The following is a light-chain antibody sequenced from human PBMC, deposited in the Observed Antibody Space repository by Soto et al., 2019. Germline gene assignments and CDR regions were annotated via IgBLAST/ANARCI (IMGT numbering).Light chain of an antibody. J-gene: IGKJ5*01. V-gene: IGKV1-5*01. CDR1: QSISTS. CDR3: QQLYTLPFT. Sequence: DIQMAQSPSTLSASVGDRVTVTCRASQSISTSLTWYQQKPGKAPKLLIYHASSLQSGVPTRFSGSGSGTEFTLTISGLLPEDFAAYHCQQLYTLPFTFGQGTRLEI. CDR2: HAS.